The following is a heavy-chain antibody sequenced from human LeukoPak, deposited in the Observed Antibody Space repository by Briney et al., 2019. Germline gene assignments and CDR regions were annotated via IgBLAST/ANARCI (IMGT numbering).Heavy chain of an antibody. CDR2: IKQDGSDK. CDR3: ASDGGYCGGDCSKPRGDLDY. J-gene: IGHJ4*02. D-gene: IGHD2-21*02. CDR1: GFTFSSYW. Sequence: PGGSLRLSCAASGFTFSSYWMGWVRQAPGKGLEWVANIKQDGSDKYYVDSVKGRFTISRDNAKNSLYLQMNSLRAEDTAVYYCASDGGYCGGDCSKPRGDLDYWGQGTLVTVSS. V-gene: IGHV3-7*01.